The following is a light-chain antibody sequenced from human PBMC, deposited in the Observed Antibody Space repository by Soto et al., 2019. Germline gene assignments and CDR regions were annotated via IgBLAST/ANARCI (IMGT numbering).Light chain of an antibody. V-gene: IGKV1-5*03. CDR3: QQYNDSFPP. Sequence: DIQMTQSPSTLSASVGDRVTISCRASQNINTWLAWYKQQPGKAPQLLIYKASSLESGVPSRFSGSGSGTNLTLTISSLRPHDFRTFYCQQYNDSFPPFGQGTKLEIK. CDR1: QNINTW. CDR2: KAS. J-gene: IGKJ1*01.